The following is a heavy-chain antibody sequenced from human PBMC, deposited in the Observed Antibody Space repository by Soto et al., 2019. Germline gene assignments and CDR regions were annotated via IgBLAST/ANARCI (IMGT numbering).Heavy chain of an antibody. CDR1: GGSISSYY. V-gene: IGHV4-59*08. J-gene: IGHJ5*02. Sequence: PSETLSLTCTVSGGSISSYYWSWIRQPPGKGLEWIGYIYYSGSTNYNPSLKSRVTISVDTSKNQFSLKLSSVTAADTAVYYCARHLLLAKPYNWFDPWGQGTLVTVSS. D-gene: IGHD2-15*01. CDR3: ARHLLLAKPYNWFDP. CDR2: IYYSGST.